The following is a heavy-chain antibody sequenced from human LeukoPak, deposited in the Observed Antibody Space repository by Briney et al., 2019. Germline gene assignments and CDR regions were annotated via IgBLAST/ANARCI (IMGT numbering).Heavy chain of an antibody. Sequence: GGSLRLSCAASGITFSTYWIHWVRQAPGKGLVWVSRINSDGSTTSYVDSVEGRFTTSRDNAKNTLYLQMNSLRAEDTAVYYCARAGTVVDYDPSDAFDVWGQGTMVTVSS. J-gene: IGHJ3*01. D-gene: IGHD3-22*01. CDR3: ARAGTVVDYDPSDAFDV. CDR1: GITFSTYW. V-gene: IGHV3-74*01. CDR2: INSDGSTT.